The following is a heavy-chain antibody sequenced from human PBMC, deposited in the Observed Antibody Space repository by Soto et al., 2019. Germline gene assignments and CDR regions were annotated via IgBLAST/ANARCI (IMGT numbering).Heavy chain of an antibody. CDR1: GGSTNDFY. CDR3: ARVGGVAARTFDY. Sequence: ETLSVTGTVSGGSTNDFYWCWIRQPPGKGLEWIGYIYYSGSTDYNPSLKGRVTISVDTSKNQFSLKLRSVTAADTAVYYCARVGGVAARTFDYWGQGTLVTVSS. J-gene: IGHJ4*02. CDR2: IYYSGST. D-gene: IGHD6-6*01. V-gene: IGHV4-59*01.